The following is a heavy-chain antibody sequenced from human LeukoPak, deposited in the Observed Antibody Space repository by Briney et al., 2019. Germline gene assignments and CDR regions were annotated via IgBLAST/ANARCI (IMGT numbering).Heavy chain of an antibody. Sequence: PGGSLRLSCAASGFTFSSYAMHWVRQAPGKGLEYVSVISTNGDRTDYANSVKGRVNISRDNSKNTLYLQMGSLRPEDMAVYYCARDKAAVGNDYWGLGTLVTVSS. J-gene: IGHJ4*02. CDR1: GFTFSSYA. D-gene: IGHD6-13*01. V-gene: IGHV3-64*01. CDR2: ISTNGDRT. CDR3: ARDKAAVGNDY.